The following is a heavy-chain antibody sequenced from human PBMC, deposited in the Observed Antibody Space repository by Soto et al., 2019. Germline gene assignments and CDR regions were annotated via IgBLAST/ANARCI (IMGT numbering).Heavy chain of an antibody. Sequence: GGSLRLSCAASGFTFSSYAMSWVRQAPGKGLEWVSAISGSGGSTYYADSVKGRFTISRDNSKNTLCLQMRSLRAEDTAVYYCAKAHPYYSSSPSLDVFDIWGQGTMVTVSS. J-gene: IGHJ3*02. CDR3: AKAHPYYSSSPSLDVFDI. CDR1: GFTFSSYA. D-gene: IGHD6-13*01. CDR2: ISGSGGST. V-gene: IGHV3-23*01.